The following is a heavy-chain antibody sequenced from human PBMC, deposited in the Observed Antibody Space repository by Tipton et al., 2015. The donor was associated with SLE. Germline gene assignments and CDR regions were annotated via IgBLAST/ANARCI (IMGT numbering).Heavy chain of an antibody. CDR3: AARYCSGGSCYSFDY. J-gene: IGHJ4*02. CDR2: IDSDGSGT. V-gene: IGHV3-74*01. Sequence: SLRLSCAASGFTFSRYWMHWVRQAPGKGLVWVSRIDSDGSGTSFADSVKGRFSISRDNAKNTLYLQMNSLRAEDTAVYYCAARYCSGGSCYSFDYWGQGTLVTVSS. CDR1: GFTFSRYW. D-gene: IGHD2-15*01.